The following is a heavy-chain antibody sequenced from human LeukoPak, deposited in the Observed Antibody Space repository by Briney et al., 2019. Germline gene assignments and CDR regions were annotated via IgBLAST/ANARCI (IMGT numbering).Heavy chain of an antibody. CDR2: IYYSGST. J-gene: IGHJ4*02. D-gene: IGHD6-13*01. CDR3: ARGSSSWRFDY. CDR1: GGSISSGGYY. V-gene: IGHV4-31*03. Sequence: KASETLSLTCTVSGGSISSGGYYWSWIRQHPGKGLEWIGYIYYSGSTYYNPSLKSRVTISVDTSKNQFSLKLSSVTAADTAVYYCARGSSSWRFDYWGQGTLVTVSS.